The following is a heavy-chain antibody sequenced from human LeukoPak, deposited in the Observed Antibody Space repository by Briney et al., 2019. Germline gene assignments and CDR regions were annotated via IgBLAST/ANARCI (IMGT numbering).Heavy chain of an antibody. CDR2: ISGSGGST. CDR1: GFTFSSYA. V-gene: IGHV3-23*01. Sequence: GGSLRLSCAASGFTFSSYAMSWVRQAPGKGLEWVSAISGSGGSTYYADSVKGRFTISRDNSKNTLYLQMNSLRAEDTAVYYCAKGNTMGGGPKGAFDIWGQGTMVTVSS. J-gene: IGHJ3*02. D-gene: IGHD3-10*01. CDR3: AKGNTMGGGPKGAFDI.